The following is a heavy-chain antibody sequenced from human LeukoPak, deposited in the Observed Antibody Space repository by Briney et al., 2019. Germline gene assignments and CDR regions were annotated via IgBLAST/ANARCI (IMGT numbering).Heavy chain of an antibody. D-gene: IGHD2-15*01. V-gene: IGHV4-34*01. Sequence: PSETLSLTCAVYGESLNSYYWSWVRQPPGEGLEWIGEIYESGTTKYNPPLKSRVAISMVPSKQQFPLRLSSVTAADTAVYYCARGAWATRLASWGLGTPVIVSS. CDR1: GESLNSYY. CDR2: IYESGTT. J-gene: IGHJ4*02. CDR3: ARGAWATRLAS.